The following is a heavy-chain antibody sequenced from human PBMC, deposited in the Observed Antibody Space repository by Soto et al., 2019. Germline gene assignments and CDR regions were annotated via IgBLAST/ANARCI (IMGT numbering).Heavy chain of an antibody. CDR3: AIALGSGGMDV. D-gene: IGHD7-27*01. V-gene: IGHV1-3*01. CDR2: INDGNGNT. CDR1: GYTFTSYA. J-gene: IGHJ6*02. Sequence: QVQLVQSGAELKKPGASVKVSCKASGYTFTSYAIHWVRQAPGQRLEWMGWINDGNGNTKYSQKFQGGVTIISDTSERTAYMVLCSLSYDAAAVYYGAIALGSGGMDVWGQGSTVTVSS.